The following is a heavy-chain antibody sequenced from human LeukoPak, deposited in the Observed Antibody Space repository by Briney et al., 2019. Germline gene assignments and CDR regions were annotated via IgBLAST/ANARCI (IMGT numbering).Heavy chain of an antibody. CDR3: ASLVATIGNFDY. J-gene: IGHJ4*02. D-gene: IGHD5-12*01. Sequence: PSETLSLTCAVYGGSFSGYYWSWIRQPPGKGLEWIGYIYYSGSTYYNPSLKSRVTISVDTSKNQFSLKLSSVTAADTAVYYCASLVATIGNFDYWGQGTLVTVSS. CDR1: GGSFSGYY. CDR2: IYYSGST. V-gene: IGHV4-30-4*08.